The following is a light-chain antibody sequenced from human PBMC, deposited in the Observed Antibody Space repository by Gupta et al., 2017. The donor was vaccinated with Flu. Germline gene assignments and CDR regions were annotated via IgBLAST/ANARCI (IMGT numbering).Light chain of an antibody. J-gene: IGKJ2*01. CDR2: EAS. Sequence: EIVMTQSPATLSVSPGERATLSCRASQSVSSKLAWYQQKPGQAPRLLIYEASTRATGIPARFRGSGSGTEFTLTISSLQSEDLAVYHCQQYSNGPRGTFGQGTKLEMK. V-gene: IGKV3-15*01. CDR3: QQYSNGPRGT. CDR1: QSVSSK.